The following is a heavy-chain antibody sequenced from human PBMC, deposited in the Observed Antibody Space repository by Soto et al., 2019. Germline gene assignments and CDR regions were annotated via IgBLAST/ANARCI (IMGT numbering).Heavy chain of an antibody. D-gene: IGHD1-7*01. CDR2: IWYDGSNK. J-gene: IGHJ6*02. Sequence: PGGSLRLSCAASGFTFSSYGMHWVRQAPGKGLEWVAVIWYDGSNKYYADSVKGRFTISRDNSKNTLYLQMNSLRAEDTAVYYCARAVRGGTTPLRMDVWGQGTTVTVSS. V-gene: IGHV3-33*01. CDR1: GFTFSSYG. CDR3: ARAVRGGTTPLRMDV.